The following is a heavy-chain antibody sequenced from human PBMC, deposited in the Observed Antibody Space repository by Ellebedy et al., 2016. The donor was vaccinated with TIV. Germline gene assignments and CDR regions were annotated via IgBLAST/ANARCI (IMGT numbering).Heavy chain of an antibody. D-gene: IGHD5-12*01. Sequence: GGSLRLSCAASGFMFSSYWMTWVRQAPGKGLEWVANIKQDGSEKYYVDSVNGRFTISRDNAKNSLYLQVNSLRVEDTAVYYCARAYISGVDYFDYWGQGTLVTVSS. CDR1: GFMFSSYW. J-gene: IGHJ4*02. V-gene: IGHV3-7*04. CDR2: IKQDGSEK. CDR3: ARAYISGVDYFDY.